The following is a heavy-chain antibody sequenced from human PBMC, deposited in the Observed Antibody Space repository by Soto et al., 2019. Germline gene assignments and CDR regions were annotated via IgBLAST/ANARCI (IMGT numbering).Heavy chain of an antibody. CDR3: ARSTYYYDSSGPFDI. Sequence: ASVKVSCKASGYTFTSYGISWVRQAPGQGLEWMEWISAYNGNTNYAQKLQGRVTMTTDTSTSTAYMELRSLRSDDTAVYYCARSTYYYDSSGPFDIWGQGTMVTVSS. J-gene: IGHJ3*02. D-gene: IGHD3-22*01. CDR2: ISAYNGNT. V-gene: IGHV1-18*04. CDR1: GYTFTSYG.